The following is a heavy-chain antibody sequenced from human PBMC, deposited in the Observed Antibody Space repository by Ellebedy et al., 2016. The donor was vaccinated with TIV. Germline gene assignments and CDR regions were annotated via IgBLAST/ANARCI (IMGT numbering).Heavy chain of an antibody. CDR2: ISAFNGNT. D-gene: IGHD2-15*01. CDR3: AKKYGDSSDIDLDAFDI. Sequence: ASVKVSXXASGYTFTNYGISWVRQAPGQGLEWMGWISAFNGNTNYAQKFQDRVTVTTDTSTSTAYMELRSLRSEDTAVYYCAKKYGDSSDIDLDAFDIWGQGTMVTVSS. V-gene: IGHV1-18*01. CDR1: GYTFTNYG. J-gene: IGHJ3*02.